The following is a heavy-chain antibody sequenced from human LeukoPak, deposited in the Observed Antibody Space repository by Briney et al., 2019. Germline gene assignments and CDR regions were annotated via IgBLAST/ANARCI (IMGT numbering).Heavy chain of an antibody. Sequence: SETLSLTCTVSGGSISSYYWSWIRQPPGKGLEWIGYIYYSGSTNYNPSLKSRVTISVDTSKNQFSLKLSSVTAAGTAVYYCARDSLERRRYFDYWGQGTLVTVSS. CDR1: GGSISSYY. CDR2: IYYSGST. CDR3: ARDSLERRRYFDY. D-gene: IGHD1-1*01. V-gene: IGHV4-59*01. J-gene: IGHJ4*02.